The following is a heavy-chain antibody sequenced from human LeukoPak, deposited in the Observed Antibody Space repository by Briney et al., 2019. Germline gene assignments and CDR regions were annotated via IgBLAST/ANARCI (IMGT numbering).Heavy chain of an antibody. D-gene: IGHD3-22*01. CDR3: ARVQYYYDSSGYYEYYYYYYMDV. CDR2: ISAYNGNT. Sequence: ASVKVSCKASGYTFTSYGISGVRQAPGQGLEWMGWISAYNGNTNYAQKLQGRVTMTTDTSTSTAYMELRSLRSDDTAVYYCARVQYYYDSSGYYEYYYYYYMDVGGKGTTVTVSS. V-gene: IGHV1-18*01. CDR1: GYTFTSYG. J-gene: IGHJ6*03.